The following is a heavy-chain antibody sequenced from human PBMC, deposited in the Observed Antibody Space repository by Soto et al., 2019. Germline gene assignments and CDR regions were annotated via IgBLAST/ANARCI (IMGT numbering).Heavy chain of an antibody. Sequence: PGGSLRLSCEASGFLFSRYAMSWVRQAPGKGLEWVSVISDIGTTYYADFLKGRFTVSRDNSKNTLYLQMNSLRADDTAIYYCGKDLSALVRGVFPTGMDVWGQGTTVTVSS. V-gene: IGHV3-23*01. D-gene: IGHD3-10*01. CDR3: GKDLSALVRGVFPTGMDV. CDR2: ISDIGTT. J-gene: IGHJ6*02. CDR1: GFLFSRYA.